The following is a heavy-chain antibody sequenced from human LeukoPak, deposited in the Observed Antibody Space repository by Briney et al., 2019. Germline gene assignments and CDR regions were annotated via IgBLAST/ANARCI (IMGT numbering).Heavy chain of an antibody. CDR2: IIPIFGTA. CDR3: ARAGGAAAMIDY. J-gene: IGHJ4*02. D-gene: IGHD2-2*01. CDR1: GGTFSGYA. Sequence: SVKVSCKASGGTFSGYAVSWVRQAPGQGLEWMGGIIPIFGTANYAQKFQGRVTITADESTSTAYMELSSLRSEDTAVYYCARAGGAAAMIDYWGQGTLVTVSS. V-gene: IGHV1-69*13.